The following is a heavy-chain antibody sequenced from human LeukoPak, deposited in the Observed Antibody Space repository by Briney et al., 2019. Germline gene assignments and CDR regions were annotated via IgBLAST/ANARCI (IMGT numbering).Heavy chain of an antibody. D-gene: IGHD1-26*01. CDR1: GFIFSNYA. V-gene: IGHV3-30*04. CDR3: ARGGITLVGAQIDY. Sequence: GGSLRLSCAASGFIFSNYAMHWVRQAPGKGLEWVAVISYDGGNKYYADSMKGRFTISRDNSKNTLFLQMNSLRTEDTAVYYCARGGITLVGAQIDYWGQGTLVTVSS. J-gene: IGHJ4*02. CDR2: ISYDGGNK.